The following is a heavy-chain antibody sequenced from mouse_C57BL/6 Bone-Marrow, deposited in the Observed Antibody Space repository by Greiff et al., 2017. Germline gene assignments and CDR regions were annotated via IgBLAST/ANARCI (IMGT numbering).Heavy chain of an antibody. V-gene: IGHV5-4*01. CDR1: GFTFSSYA. J-gene: IGHJ2*01. D-gene: IGHD2-12*01. Sequence: EVHLVESGGGLVKPGGSLQLSCAASGFTFSSYAMSWVRQTPEKRLEWIATISDGTSYTYYTDNVKGRFTISRDNAKNNLYLQMSHLKSEDTAVYYCTRYSHFDYWGQGTTLTVSS. CDR2: ISDGTSYT. CDR3: TRYSHFDY.